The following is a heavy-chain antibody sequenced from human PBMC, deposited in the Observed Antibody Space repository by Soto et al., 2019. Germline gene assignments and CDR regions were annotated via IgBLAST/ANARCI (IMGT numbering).Heavy chain of an antibody. J-gene: IGHJ4*02. Sequence: PSQTRRLTFAISGDSVSNNMAAWDWIGGSPSRGLEWLGRTYYRSKWYNDYAVSVKSRITINPDISKNQFSLQLNSVTPEDTAMYSCARGGFSYGPFFDYWGQGTPVTVSS. CDR3: ARGGFSYGPFFDY. CDR2: TYYRSKWYN. V-gene: IGHV6-1*01. D-gene: IGHD5-18*01. CDR1: GDSVSNNMAA.